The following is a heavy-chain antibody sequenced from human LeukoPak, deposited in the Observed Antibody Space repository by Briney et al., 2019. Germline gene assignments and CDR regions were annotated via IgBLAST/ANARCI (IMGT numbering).Heavy chain of an antibody. CDR3: ARDARITMVRRLRGLDP. Sequence: SETLSLTCTVSGGSISSGGYYWSWIRQHPGKGLEWIVYIYYSGSTYYNPSLKSRFTISVDTSKNQFSLKLSSVTAADTAVYYCARDARITMVRRLRGLDPWGQGTLVTVSS. CDR2: IYYSGST. J-gene: IGHJ5*02. D-gene: IGHD3-10*01. V-gene: IGHV4-31*03. CDR1: GGSISSGGYY.